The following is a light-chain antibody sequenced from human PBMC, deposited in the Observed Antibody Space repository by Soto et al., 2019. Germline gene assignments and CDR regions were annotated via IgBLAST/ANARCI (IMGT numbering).Light chain of an antibody. Sequence: DIQMTQSPSSXSESVGDRVAVTCRASQSISSYLNWYQQKPGKAPXLLIYAASSLQSGVPSRFSGSGSGTDVTLTISSLQPEEFATYYCQQSYSTPYTFGQGTRLE. CDR1: QSISSY. V-gene: IGKV1-39*01. J-gene: IGKJ5*01. CDR3: QQSYSTPYT. CDR2: AAS.